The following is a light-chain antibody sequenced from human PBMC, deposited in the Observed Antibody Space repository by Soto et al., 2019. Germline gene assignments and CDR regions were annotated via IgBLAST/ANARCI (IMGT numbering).Light chain of an antibody. CDR1: QSVGSY. J-gene: IGKJ2*01. Sequence: EIVLTQSPATLSLSPGERATLSCRASQSVGSYLAWYQHKPGQAPRLLIYGASNRATDIPGRFSGRGSGTDFTLTISSLESVDSAVYYCQQRDKWPRTFGQGTKLEIK. V-gene: IGKV3-11*01. CDR2: GAS. CDR3: QQRDKWPRT.